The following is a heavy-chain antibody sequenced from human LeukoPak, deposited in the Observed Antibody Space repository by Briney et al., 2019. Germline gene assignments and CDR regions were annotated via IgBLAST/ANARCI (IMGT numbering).Heavy chain of an antibody. J-gene: IGHJ4*02. CDR1: GSTFSSYA. CDR2: ISGGGAST. CDR3: AKRDGYNSNYFDY. V-gene: IGHV3-23*01. D-gene: IGHD5-24*01. Sequence: GGSLRLSCAASGSTFSSYAMSWVRQAPGKGLEWVSAISGGGASTYYADSVKGRFTISRDNSKNTLYLQMNSLRAEDTAVYYCAKRDGYNSNYFDYWGQGTLVTVSS.